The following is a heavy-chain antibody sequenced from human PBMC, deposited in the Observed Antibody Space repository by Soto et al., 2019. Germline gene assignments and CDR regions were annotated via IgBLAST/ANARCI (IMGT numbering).Heavy chain of an antibody. V-gene: IGHV5-10-1*01. CDR1: GHTFTTYW. Sequence: PGESLKISCQCSGHTFTTYWISWVRQMPGKGLEWMGRIDPSDSYTNYSPSFQGHVTISADKSISTAYLQWSSLKASDTAMYYCASSLGGDYGYWGQGTLVTVSS. J-gene: IGHJ4*02. D-gene: IGHD4-17*01. CDR2: IDPSDSYT. CDR3: ASSLGGDYGY.